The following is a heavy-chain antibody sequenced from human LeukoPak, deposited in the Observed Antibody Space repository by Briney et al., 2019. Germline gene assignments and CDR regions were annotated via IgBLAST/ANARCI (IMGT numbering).Heavy chain of an antibody. CDR1: GGSISGSSYN. D-gene: IGHD5-18*01. CDR2: IHHSGST. V-gene: IGHV4-39*07. J-gene: IGHJ4*02. CDR3: ARTIVGSAIIGAY. Sequence: KASETLSLTCSVSGGSISGSSYNWGWIRQPPGKGLEWIGSIHHSGSTYYNPSLKSRVTVLTDTSKNQFSLKLNSLTAADTAVYYCARTIVGSAIIGAYWGQGTLVTVSS.